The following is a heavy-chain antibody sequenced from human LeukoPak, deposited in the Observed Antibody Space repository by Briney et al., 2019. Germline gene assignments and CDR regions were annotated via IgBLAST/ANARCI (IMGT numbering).Heavy chain of an antibody. V-gene: IGHV3-48*01. J-gene: IGHJ3*02. Sequence: RPGGSLRLSCAASGFTFSSYSMNWVPQAPGKGLEWVSYISSSSSTIYYADSVKGRFTISRDNAKNSLYLQMNSLRAEDTAVYYCARGITYDFWSGPDAFDIWGQGTMVTVSS. CDR3: ARGITYDFWSGPDAFDI. D-gene: IGHD3-3*01. CDR1: GFTFSSYS. CDR2: ISSSSSTI.